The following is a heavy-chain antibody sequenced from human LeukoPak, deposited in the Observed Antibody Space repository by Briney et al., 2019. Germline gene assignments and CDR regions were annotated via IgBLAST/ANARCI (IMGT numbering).Heavy chain of an antibody. CDR1: GFTFSSYA. Sequence: GGSLRLSCAAFGFTFSSYAMSWLRQAPGKGLEWVSAISGSGGSTYYADSVKGRFTISRDNSKNTLYLQMNSLRAEDTAVYYCAKAPAWIQLWSYFDYWGQGTLVTVSS. CDR2: ISGSGGST. CDR3: AKAPAWIQLWSYFDY. D-gene: IGHD5-18*01. V-gene: IGHV3-23*01. J-gene: IGHJ4*02.